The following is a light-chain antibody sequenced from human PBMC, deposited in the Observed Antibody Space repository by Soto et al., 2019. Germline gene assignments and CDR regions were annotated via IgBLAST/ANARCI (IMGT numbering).Light chain of an antibody. V-gene: IGKV3D-15*01. J-gene: IGKJ1*01. CDR2: GAS. CDR3: QQYNNWPPWT. CDR1: QSVSSSY. Sequence: EIGLTQSPGTLSLSPGERATLSCRASQSVSSSYLAWYQQKPGQAPRLLIYGASSRATGIPARCSGSGSGTEVTLTISSLQSEDFAVYYCQQYNNWPPWTFGQGTKVDIK.